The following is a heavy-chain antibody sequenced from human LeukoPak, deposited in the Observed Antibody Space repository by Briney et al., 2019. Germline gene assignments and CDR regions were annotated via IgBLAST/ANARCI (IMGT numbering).Heavy chain of an antibody. V-gene: IGHV3-48*03. J-gene: IGHJ3*02. CDR3: ARDGPHGAFDI. CDR1: GFTFSRYE. CDR2: ITSGSSTI. Sequence: GGSLRLSCAASGFTFSRYEMNWVRQAPGKGLEWISYITSGSSTIKFADSVNGRSTISRDNAKNTLDLQMNSLRAEDSAVYYCARDGPHGAFDIWGQGTKVTVSS.